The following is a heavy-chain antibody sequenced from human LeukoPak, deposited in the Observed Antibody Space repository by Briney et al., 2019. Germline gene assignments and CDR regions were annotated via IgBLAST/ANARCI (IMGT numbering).Heavy chain of an antibody. V-gene: IGHV4-34*01. D-gene: IGHD1-26*01. CDR1: GGSFSGYY. J-gene: IGHJ4*02. CDR3: ARRRLTTRYYFDY. Sequence: SETLSLTCAVYGGSFSGYYWSWIRQPPGKGLEWIGEINHSGSTNYNPSLKSRVTISVDTSKNQFSLKLSSVTAADTAVYYCARRRLTTRYYFDYWGQGTLVTVSS. CDR2: INHSGST.